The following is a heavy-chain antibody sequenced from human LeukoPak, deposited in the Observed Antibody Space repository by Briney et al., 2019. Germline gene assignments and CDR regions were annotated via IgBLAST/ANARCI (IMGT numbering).Heavy chain of an antibody. J-gene: IGHJ6*02. V-gene: IGHV3-15*01. CDR2: IKSKTDGGTT. Sequence: GGSLRLSCAASGFTFSNAWMSWVRQAPGKGLEWVGRIKSKTDGGTTDYAAPVKGRFTISRDDSKNTLYLQMNSLKTEDTAVYYCTTESYDFWSGGDYCYGMDVWGQGTTVTVSS. D-gene: IGHD3-3*01. CDR1: GFTFSNAW. CDR3: TTESYDFWSGGDYCYGMDV.